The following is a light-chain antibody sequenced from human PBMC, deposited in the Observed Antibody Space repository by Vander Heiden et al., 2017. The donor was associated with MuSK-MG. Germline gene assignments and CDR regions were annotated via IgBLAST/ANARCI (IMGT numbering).Light chain of an antibody. V-gene: IGKV3-15*01. CDR2: RIA. CDR3: HQYDSWPQT. CDR1: QNINNN. J-gene: IGKJ5*01. Sequence: EILLTPSPATLSVSPGERVTLSCRASQNINNNLAWYQQKPGQAPRLLIYRIATRATSTPARFSGSGSGAEFTLTISSLQSEDFAIYYCHQYDSWPQTFGQGTRLEIK.